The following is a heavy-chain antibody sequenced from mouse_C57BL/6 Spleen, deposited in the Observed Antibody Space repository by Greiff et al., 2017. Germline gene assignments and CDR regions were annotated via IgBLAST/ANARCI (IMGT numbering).Heavy chain of an antibody. V-gene: IGHV6-3*01. Sequence: EVKLMESGGGLVQPGGSMKLSCVASGFTFSNYWMNWVRQSPEKGLEWVAQIRLKSDNYATHYAESVKGRFTISRDDSKSSVYLQMNNLRAEDTGIYYCTASGYYGSSYPFDYWGQGTTLTVSS. D-gene: IGHD1-1*01. CDR1: GFTFSNYW. CDR3: TASGYYGSSYPFDY. CDR2: IRLKSDNYAT. J-gene: IGHJ2*01.